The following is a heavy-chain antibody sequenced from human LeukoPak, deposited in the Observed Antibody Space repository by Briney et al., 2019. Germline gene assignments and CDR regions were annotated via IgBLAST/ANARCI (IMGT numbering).Heavy chain of an antibody. Sequence: SGPTLLKPTQTLTLTCTFSGFSLSTSGVGVGVGLIRQPPGKALGWLALIYWNDDERYSPSLKTRLTITKDTSKNQVVLTMTNMDPVDTATYYCARRIRSGTYFDYWGQGTLVTVSS. CDR3: ARRIRSGTYFDY. CDR1: GFSLSTSGVGVG. J-gene: IGHJ4*02. CDR2: IYWNDDE. V-gene: IGHV2-5*01. D-gene: IGHD1-26*01.